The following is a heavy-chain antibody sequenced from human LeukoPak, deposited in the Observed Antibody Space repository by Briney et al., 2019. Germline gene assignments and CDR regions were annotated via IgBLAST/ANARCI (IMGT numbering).Heavy chain of an antibody. CDR3: ARHASHFYSSPYAE. CDR2: IYYTGNT. D-gene: IGHD3-22*01. V-gene: IGHV4-59*08. CDR1: PLSVTNYY. Sequence: SETLSLTCAVSPLSVTNYYWSWIRQPPGKGLEWIGYIYYTGNTNYNPSLKSRVTLSLDTSKNQFSLRLNSVTATDTAVYYCARHASHFYSSPYAEWGQGTLVTVSS. J-gene: IGHJ4*02.